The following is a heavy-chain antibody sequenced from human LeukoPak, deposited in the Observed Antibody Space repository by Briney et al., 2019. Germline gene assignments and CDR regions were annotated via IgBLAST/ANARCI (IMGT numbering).Heavy chain of an antibody. CDR3: ARLYCSSTSCYYFDY. Sequence: PSETLSLTCTVSGGSISSYYWSWIRQPPGKGLEWIGYIYYSGSTNYNPSLKSRVTMSVDTSKNQSSLKLSSMSAADTAVYYCARLYCSSTSCYYFDYWGQGTLVTVSS. J-gene: IGHJ4*02. D-gene: IGHD2-2*01. CDR1: GGSISSYY. V-gene: IGHV4-59*08. CDR2: IYYSGST.